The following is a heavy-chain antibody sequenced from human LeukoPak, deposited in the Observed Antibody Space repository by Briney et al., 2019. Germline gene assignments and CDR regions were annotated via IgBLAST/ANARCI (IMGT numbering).Heavy chain of an antibody. D-gene: IGHD3-10*01. CDR1: GFTFNTYG. Sequence: GGSLRLSCAASGFTFNTYGMYWVRQAPGKGLEWVAFIWDDGINKYYEESVKGRFTISRDNSKNTLYLHMNSLRAEDTGVYFCAKSYGILRYFYYYMDVWGKGTTVTVSS. J-gene: IGHJ6*03. V-gene: IGHV3-30*02. CDR2: IWDDGINK. CDR3: AKSYGILRYFYYYMDV.